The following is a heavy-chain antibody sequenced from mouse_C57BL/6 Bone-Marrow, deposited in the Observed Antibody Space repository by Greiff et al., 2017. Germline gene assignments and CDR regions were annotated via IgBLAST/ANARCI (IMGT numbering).Heavy chain of an antibody. CDR3: ARLGGNYSWFSC. CDR2: INPSNGGT. Sequence: VQLQQPGPELVKPGASVKLSCKASGYTFTSYWMHWVKQRPGQGLEWIGNINPSNGGTNYNEKFKSKATLTVDKSSSTAYMQLSSLTSEDSAVYYCARLGGNYSWFSCWGQGTLVTVSA. J-gene: IGHJ3*01. CDR1: GYTFTSYW. V-gene: IGHV1-53*01. D-gene: IGHD2-1*01.